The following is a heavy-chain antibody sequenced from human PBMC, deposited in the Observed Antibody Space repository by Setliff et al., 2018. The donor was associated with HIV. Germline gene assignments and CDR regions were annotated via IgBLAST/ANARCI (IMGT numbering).Heavy chain of an antibody. V-gene: IGHV4-4*07. Sequence: SETLSLTCTVSGGSMSSYYWSWIRQPAGKGLEWIGRIYPTGSSNYNPSLRSRVTMSVDTSKNQFSLNLNSVTAADTAVYYCARDRGIYNTAKGLNYWGQGTLVTVSS. CDR1: GGSMSSYY. CDR2: IYPTGSS. J-gene: IGHJ4*02. D-gene: IGHD3-10*01. CDR3: ARDRGIYNTAKGLNY.